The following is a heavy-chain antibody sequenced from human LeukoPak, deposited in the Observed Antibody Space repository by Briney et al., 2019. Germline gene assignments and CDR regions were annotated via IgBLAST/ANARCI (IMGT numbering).Heavy chain of an antibody. CDR3: AKAYYYGSGISNAFDV. D-gene: IGHD3-10*01. J-gene: IGHJ3*01. CDR1: GGSFSSYV. CDR2: IIPVLGVS. Sequence: ASVKVSCKASGGSFSSYVITWVRQAPGQGLEWMGRIIPVLGVSNFAQKFEGRVTITADKSTNTAHMELRRLESGDPAVYYCAKAYYYGSGISNAFDVGGQGTMVTVSS. V-gene: IGHV1-69*04.